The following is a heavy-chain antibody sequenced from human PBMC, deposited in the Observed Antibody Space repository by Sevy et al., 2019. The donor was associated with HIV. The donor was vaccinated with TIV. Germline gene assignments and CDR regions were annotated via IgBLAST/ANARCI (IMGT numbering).Heavy chain of an antibody. V-gene: IGHV3-7*01. CDR1: GFTFSSSW. D-gene: IGHD3-16*01. J-gene: IGHJ3*02. CDR3: ARDPAYGAYDI. CDR2: LNQDGSRK. Sequence: GGSLRLSCVASGFTFSSSWMTWVRQAPGKGPEYVANLNQDGSRKHQLDSVKGRFTISRDNARNSLYLQMNGLRVEDTAMSYCARDPAYGAYDIWGQGAMVTVSS.